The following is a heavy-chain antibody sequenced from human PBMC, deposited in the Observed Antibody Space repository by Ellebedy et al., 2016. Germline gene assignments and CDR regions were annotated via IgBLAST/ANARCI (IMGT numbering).Heavy chain of an antibody. CDR2: IYPRDSDT. CDR3: ARREDTAMANAFDV. J-gene: IGHJ3*01. V-gene: IGHV5-51*01. CDR1: GYDFTNYW. Sequence: KVSXXSSGYDFTNYWIAWVRQMPGKGLEWMGIIYPRDSDTRYSPSFQGQVTISADKSFSTAYLQWSSLKASDTAMYYCARREDTAMANAFDVWGQGTMVTVSS. D-gene: IGHD5-18*01.